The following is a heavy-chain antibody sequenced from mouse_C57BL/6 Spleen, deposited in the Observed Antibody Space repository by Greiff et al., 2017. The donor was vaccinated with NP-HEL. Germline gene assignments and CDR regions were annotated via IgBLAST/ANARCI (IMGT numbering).Heavy chain of an antibody. Sequence: QVHVKQPGAELVRPGTSVKLSCKASGYTFTSYWMHWVKQRPGQGLEWIGVIDPSDSYTNYNQKFKGKATLTVDTSSSTAYMQLSSLTSEDSAVYYCARGGYTWFAYWGQGTLVTVSA. J-gene: IGHJ3*01. V-gene: IGHV1-59*01. CDR3: ARGGYTWFAY. CDR2: IDPSDSYT. D-gene: IGHD2-2*01. CDR1: GYTFTSYW.